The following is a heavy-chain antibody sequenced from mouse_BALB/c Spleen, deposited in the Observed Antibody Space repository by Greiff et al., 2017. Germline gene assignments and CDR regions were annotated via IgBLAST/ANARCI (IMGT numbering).Heavy chain of an antibody. J-gene: IGHJ4*01. CDR1: GFTFTDYY. CDR2: IRNKANGYTT. D-gene: IGHD1-1*01. V-gene: IGHV7-3*02. CDR3: ARVDYGSTYAMDY. Sequence: EVMLVESGGGLVQPGGSLRLSCAPSGFTFTDYYMSWVRQPPGKELEWLGFIRNKANGYTTEYSASVKGRFTISRDNSQSILYLQMNTLRAEDSATYYCARVDYGSTYAMDYWGQGTSVTVSS.